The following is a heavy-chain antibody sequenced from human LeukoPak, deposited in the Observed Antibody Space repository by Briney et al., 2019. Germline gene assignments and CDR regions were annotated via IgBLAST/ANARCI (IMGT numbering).Heavy chain of an antibody. D-gene: IGHD2-2*02. CDR3: AREGYTGNFDY. J-gene: IGHJ4*02. CDR2: ISGSSSYT. V-gene: IGHV3-11*05. Sequence: PGGSLRLSCAASGFTFSDYYMSWIRQAPGKGLEWVSYISGSSSYTNYADSVKGRFTISRDNAKNSLYLQMNSLRAEDTAVYYCAREGYTGNFDYWGQGTLVTVSS. CDR1: GFTFSDYY.